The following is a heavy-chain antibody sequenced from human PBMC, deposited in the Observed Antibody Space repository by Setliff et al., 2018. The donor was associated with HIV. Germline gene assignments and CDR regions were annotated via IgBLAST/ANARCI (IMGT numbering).Heavy chain of an antibody. Sequence: KTSETLSLTCTVSGGSISSYYWSWIRQPPGKGLEWIGYIYYSGSTNYNPSLKSRVTISVDTSKNQLSLKLSSVTAADTAVYYCAGAITFGGVIVHWGQGTLVTVSS. J-gene: IGHJ4*02. V-gene: IGHV4-59*01. CDR3: AGAITFGGVIVH. D-gene: IGHD3-16*02. CDR2: IYYSGST. CDR1: GGSISSYY.